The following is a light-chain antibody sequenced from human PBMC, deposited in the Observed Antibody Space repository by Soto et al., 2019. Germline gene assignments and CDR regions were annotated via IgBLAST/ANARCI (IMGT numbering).Light chain of an antibody. CDR3: QQYGSSPYT. J-gene: IGKJ2*01. Sequence: EIVLTQSPGTLSFSPGERATLSCRASQSVSSSYLAWYPQKPGQAPRLLIYGASSRATGIPNRFSGSGSGTDFTLTISRLEPEDVAVYYCQQYGSSPYTLGQGTKLEIK. CDR2: GAS. CDR1: QSVSSSY. V-gene: IGKV3-20*01.